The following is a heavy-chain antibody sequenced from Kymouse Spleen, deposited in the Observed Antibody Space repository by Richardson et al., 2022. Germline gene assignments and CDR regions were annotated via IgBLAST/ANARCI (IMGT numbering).Heavy chain of an antibody. D-gene: IGHD3-9*01. CDR3: ATDYDILTGYYTSFDY. Sequence: QLQLQESGPGLVKPSETLSLTCTVSGGSISSSSYYWGWIRQPPGKGLEWIGSIYYSGSTYYNPSLKSRVTISVDTSKNQFSLKLSSVTAADTAVYYCATDYDILTGYYTSFDYWGQGTLVTVSS. J-gene: IGHJ4*02. V-gene: IGHV4-39*01. CDR2: IYYSGST. CDR1: GGSISSSSYY.